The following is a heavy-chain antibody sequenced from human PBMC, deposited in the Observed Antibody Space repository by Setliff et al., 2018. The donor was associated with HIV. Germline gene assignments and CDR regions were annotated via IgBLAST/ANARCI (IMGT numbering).Heavy chain of an antibody. CDR2: VYYSGST. CDR1: GGSISSYY. J-gene: IGHJ3*02. Sequence: SETLSLTCTVSGGSISSYYWSWIRQPPGKGLEWIGYVYYSGSTNYNPSLKSRVTISVDTSKNQFSLKLSSVTAADTAVYYCARGPRGIAVAGDAFDIWGQGTMVTVSS. V-gene: IGHV4-59*01. CDR3: ARGPRGIAVAGDAFDI. D-gene: IGHD6-19*01.